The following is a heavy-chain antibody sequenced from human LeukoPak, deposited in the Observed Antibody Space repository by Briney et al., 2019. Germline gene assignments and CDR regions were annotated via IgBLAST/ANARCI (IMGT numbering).Heavy chain of an antibody. Sequence: GGSLRLSCAPSGFTVSNIYMSWVRQAPGKGLEWVSVIYTGGSTDYADSVKGRFTISRDNSKNTLYLQMNSLRAEDTAMYYCARGRQGYGDYFSWGQGTLVTVSS. CDR3: ARGRQGYGDYFS. CDR2: IYTGGST. V-gene: IGHV3-53*01. D-gene: IGHD4-17*01. CDR1: GFTVSNIY. J-gene: IGHJ5*02.